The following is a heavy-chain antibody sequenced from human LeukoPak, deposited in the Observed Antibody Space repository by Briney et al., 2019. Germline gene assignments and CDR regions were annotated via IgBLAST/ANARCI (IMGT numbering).Heavy chain of an antibody. CDR3: ARAAVAANMGYYFDY. Sequence: GGSLRLSCAASGFTFSNYAMHWVRQAPGKGLEWVAVISYDGSNKYYADSVKGRFTISRDNSKNTLYLQMNSLRAEDTAVYYCARAAVAANMGYYFDYWGQGTLVTVSS. J-gene: IGHJ4*02. V-gene: IGHV3-30*04. CDR1: GFTFSNYA. D-gene: IGHD6-19*01. CDR2: ISYDGSNK.